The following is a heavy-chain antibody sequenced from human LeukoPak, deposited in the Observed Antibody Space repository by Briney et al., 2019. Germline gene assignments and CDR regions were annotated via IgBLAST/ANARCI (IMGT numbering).Heavy chain of an antibody. CDR2: ISVSGRTI. J-gene: IGHJ4*02. D-gene: IGHD3-22*01. CDR3: ARATGRDYDTY. Sequence: PGGSLRLSCAASGFTFSDYYMSSVRQAPGKGLEWVSYISVSGRTIYYADSVKGRFTISRDNAKNSLYLQMNSLRAEDTAVYYCARATGRDYDTYWGQGTLVTVSS. CDR1: GFTFSDYY. V-gene: IGHV3-11*01.